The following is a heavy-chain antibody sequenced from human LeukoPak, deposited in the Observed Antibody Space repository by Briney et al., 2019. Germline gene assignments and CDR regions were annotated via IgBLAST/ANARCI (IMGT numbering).Heavy chain of an antibody. J-gene: IGHJ4*02. CDR3: ARLYYYGSGSYPFFDY. Sequence: SSETLSLTCTVSGGSISSYYWSWIREPPGKGLVWIGYIYYSGSTNYNPSLKSRVTISVDTSKNQFSLKLSSVTAADTAVYYCARLYYYGSGSYPFFDYWGQGTLVTVSS. CDR1: GGSISSYY. D-gene: IGHD3-10*01. V-gene: IGHV4-59*01. CDR2: IYYSGST.